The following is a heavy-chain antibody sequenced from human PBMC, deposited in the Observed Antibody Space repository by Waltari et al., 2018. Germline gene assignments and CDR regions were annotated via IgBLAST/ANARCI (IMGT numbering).Heavy chain of an antibody. Sequence: QVQLQQWGAGLLKPSETLSITCAVYGESLSGYSGSWIRQPPGRGREWIGEIDQSGTTNYNPSLKSRVTMSVDTSKSQFSLRLSSVTAADTAVYYCARSIPRSDFWGQGALVTVSS. CDR1: GESLSGYS. CDR2: IDQSGTT. D-gene: IGHD2-21*01. CDR3: ARSIPRSDF. V-gene: IGHV4-34*02. J-gene: IGHJ4*02.